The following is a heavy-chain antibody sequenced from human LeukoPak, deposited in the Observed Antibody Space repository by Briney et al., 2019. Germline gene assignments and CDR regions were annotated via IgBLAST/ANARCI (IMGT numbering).Heavy chain of an antibody. CDR3: ARSRHSSSLIQHTFNWFDP. Sequence: SVKVSCKASGGTFSSYAISWVRQAPGQGLEWMGGIIPIFGTANYAQKFQGRVTITADESTSTAYMELSSLRSEDTAVYYCARSRHSSSLIQHTFNWFDPWGQGTLVTVSS. D-gene: IGHD6-13*01. V-gene: IGHV1-69*01. CDR2: IIPIFGTA. J-gene: IGHJ5*02. CDR1: GGTFSSYA.